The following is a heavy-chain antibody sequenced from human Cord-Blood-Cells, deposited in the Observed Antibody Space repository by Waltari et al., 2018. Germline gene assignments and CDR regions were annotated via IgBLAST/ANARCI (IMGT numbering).Heavy chain of an antibody. V-gene: IGHV4-34*01. CDR1: GGSFSGYY. CDR2: INHSGST. D-gene: IGHD5-18*01. CDR3: ARVRRGYSYGFDY. Sequence: QVQLQQWGAGLLKPSEPLSLTCAAYGGSFSGYYWSWIRQPPGKGLEWIGEINHSGSTNYNPSLKSRVTISVDTSKNQFSLKLSSVTAADTAVYYCARVRRGYSYGFDYWGQGTLVTVSS. J-gene: IGHJ4*02.